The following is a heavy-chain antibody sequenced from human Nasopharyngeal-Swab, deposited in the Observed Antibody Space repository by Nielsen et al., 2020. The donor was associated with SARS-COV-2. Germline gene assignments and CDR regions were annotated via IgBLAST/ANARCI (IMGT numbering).Heavy chain of an antibody. CDR2: ISYDGSNK. J-gene: IGHJ6*03. CDR3: AKDTTGYSSGWFYYYYYMDV. V-gene: IGHV3-30*18. CDR1: GFTFSSYG. D-gene: IGHD6-19*01. Sequence: RGSLRLSCAASGFTFSSYGMHWVRQAPGKGLEWVAVISYDGSNKYYADSVKGRFTISRDNSKNTLYLQMNSLRAEDTAVYYCAKDTTGYSSGWFYYYYYMDVWGKGTTVTVSS.